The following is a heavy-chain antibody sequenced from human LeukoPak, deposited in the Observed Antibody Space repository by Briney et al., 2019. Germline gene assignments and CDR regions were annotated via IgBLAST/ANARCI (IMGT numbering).Heavy chain of an antibody. J-gene: IGHJ3*02. V-gene: IGHV3-23*01. CDR1: GFTFSSYA. CDR3: ARAQINYYDSSGSAFDI. Sequence: GGSLRLSCAASGFTFSSYAMSWVRQAPGKGLEWVSAISGSGGSTYYADSVKGRFTISRDNSKNTLYLQMNSLRAEDTAVYYCARAQINYYDSSGSAFDIWGQGTMVTVSS. CDR2: ISGSGGST. D-gene: IGHD3-22*01.